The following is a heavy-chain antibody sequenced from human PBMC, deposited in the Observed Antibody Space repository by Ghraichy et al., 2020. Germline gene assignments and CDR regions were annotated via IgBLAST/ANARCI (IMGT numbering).Heavy chain of an antibody. J-gene: IGHJ5*02. Sequence: GGSLRLSCAASGFTFSSYWMHWVRQAPGKGLVWVSRINSDGSSTSYADSVKDRFTISRDNAKNTLYLQMNSLRAEDTAVYYCARGVAPQRRNWFDPWGQGTLVTVSS. CDR3: ARGVAPQRRNWFDP. CDR1: GFTFSSYW. CDR2: INSDGSST. V-gene: IGHV3-74*01. D-gene: IGHD3-10*01.